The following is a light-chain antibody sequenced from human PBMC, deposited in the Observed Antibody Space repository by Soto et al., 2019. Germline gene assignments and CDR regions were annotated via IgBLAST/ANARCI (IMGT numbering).Light chain of an antibody. CDR1: QSVSTN. CDR2: GAS. CDR3: QQYSDWLRP. Sequence: EIVMTQSPDTLSVSPGERATLSCRASQSVSTNLAWYQQKPGQAPRLLLYGASTRATGIPARFSGSGSGTGFTLTISSLQSEDFAVYYCQQYSDWLRPFGQGAKVEIK. J-gene: IGKJ1*01. V-gene: IGKV3-15*01.